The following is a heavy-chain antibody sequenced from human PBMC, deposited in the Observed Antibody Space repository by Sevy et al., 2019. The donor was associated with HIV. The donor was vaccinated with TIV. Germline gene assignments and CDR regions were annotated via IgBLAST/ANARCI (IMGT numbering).Heavy chain of an antibody. D-gene: IGHD6-6*01. Sequence: GGSLRLSCAASGFTFSSYGMHWVRQAPGKGLEWVAVILHDGSKKYYADSVKGRFTISRDNSKNTFYLQMSSLTSEDTAVYYCARGLAALPGYYYGMDVWGQGTAVTVSS. CDR1: GFTFSSYG. V-gene: IGHV3-33*01. CDR2: ILHDGSKK. CDR3: ARGLAALPGYYYGMDV. J-gene: IGHJ6*02.